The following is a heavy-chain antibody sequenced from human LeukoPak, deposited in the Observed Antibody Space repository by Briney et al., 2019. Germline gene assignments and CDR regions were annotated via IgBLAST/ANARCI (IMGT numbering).Heavy chain of an antibody. CDR3: AGHLGAWRYFDY. D-gene: IGHD3-3*01. J-gene: IGHJ4*02. V-gene: IGHV3-30*03. Sequence: GGSLRLSCAASGFTFSNYAMSWVRQAPGKGLEWVAVISYDGSNRYADSVNGRFTISRDNSKNTLYLQMNSLRAEDTAVYYCAGHLGAWRYFDYWGRGTLVTVSS. CDR1: GFTFSNYA. CDR2: ISYDGSNR.